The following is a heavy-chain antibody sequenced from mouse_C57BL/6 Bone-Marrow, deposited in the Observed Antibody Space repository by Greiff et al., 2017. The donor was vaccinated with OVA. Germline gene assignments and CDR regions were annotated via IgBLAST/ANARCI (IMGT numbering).Heavy chain of an antibody. V-gene: IGHV1-15*01. CDR2: IDPETGGT. Sequence: VHLVGSGAELVRPGASVTLSCKASGYTFTDYEMHWVKQTPVHGLEWIGAIDPETGGTAYNQKFKGKAILTADKSSSTAYMELRSLTSEDSAVYYCTRGYSNYYAMDYWGQGTSVTVSS. CDR3: TRGYSNYYAMDY. CDR1: GYTFTDYE. D-gene: IGHD2-5*01. J-gene: IGHJ4*01.